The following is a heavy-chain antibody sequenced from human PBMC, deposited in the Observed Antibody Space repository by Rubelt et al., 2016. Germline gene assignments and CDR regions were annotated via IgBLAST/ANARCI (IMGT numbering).Heavy chain of an antibody. D-gene: IGHD3-22*01. CDR1: GFTFGRYG. Sequence: QVQLVESGGGVVQPGRSLRLSCAASGFTFGRYGMHWVRQAPGKGLEWVAVISYDGSNKYYADSVKGRLTISRDNSKNTLYRQMNSLRAEDTAVYYCASPLGSGYYRYAFDIWGQGTMVTVSS. CDR2: ISYDGSNK. CDR3: ASPLGSGYYRYAFDI. V-gene: IGHV3-30*03. J-gene: IGHJ3*02.